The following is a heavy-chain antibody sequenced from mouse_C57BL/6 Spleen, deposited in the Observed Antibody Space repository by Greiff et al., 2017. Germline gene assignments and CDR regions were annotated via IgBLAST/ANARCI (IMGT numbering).Heavy chain of an antibody. Sequence: EVKLQESGPGMVKPSPSLSLTCTVTGYSITSGYDWHWIRHFPGNKLEWMGYISNSGSTNYNPSLKSRISITHDTSKNHFFLKLNSVTTEDTATYYCARYYSYFDYWGQGTTLTVSS. CDR1: GYSITSGYD. J-gene: IGHJ2*01. CDR3: ARYYSYFDY. CDR2: ISNSGST. D-gene: IGHD1-1*01. V-gene: IGHV3-1*01.